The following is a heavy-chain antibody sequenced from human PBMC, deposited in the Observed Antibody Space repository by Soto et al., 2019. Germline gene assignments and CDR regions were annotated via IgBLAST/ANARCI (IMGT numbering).Heavy chain of an antibody. D-gene: IGHD1-26*01. CDR1: GGSIRGYY. CDR3: AIESGGSYGAYGI. CDR2: VYNSGST. V-gene: IGHV4-59*01. J-gene: IGHJ3*02. Sequence: QVQLQESDPGLVKPSETLSLTCNVFGGSIRGYYWSWVRRPPGKGLAWIGYVYNSGSTTYSPSFKSIVTISADTSRNQFSPKLTSVTAADTAVYYCAIESGGSYGAYGIWGQGTMVTVSS.